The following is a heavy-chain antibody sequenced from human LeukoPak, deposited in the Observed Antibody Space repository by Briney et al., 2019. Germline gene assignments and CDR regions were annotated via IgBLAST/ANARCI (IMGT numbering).Heavy chain of an antibody. Sequence: SETLSLTCAVYGGSFSGYYWSWIRQPPGKGLEWIGEINHSGSTNYNPSLKSRVTMSVDTSKNQFSLKLSSVTAADTAVYYCARGYYGPPYYWGQGTLVTVSS. J-gene: IGHJ4*02. CDR1: GGSFSGYY. CDR3: ARGYYGPPYY. CDR2: INHSGST. D-gene: IGHD3-10*01. V-gene: IGHV4-34*01.